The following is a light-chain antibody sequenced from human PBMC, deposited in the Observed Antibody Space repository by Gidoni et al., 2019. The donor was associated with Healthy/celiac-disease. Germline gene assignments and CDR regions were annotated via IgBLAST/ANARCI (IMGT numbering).Light chain of an antibody. Sequence: IVLTKSPGTLSLSPGERATLSCRASQSVSSSYLAWYQQKPGQAPRLLIYGASSRATCIPDRFSGSGSGTYFTLTISRLEPEDFAVYYCQQYGSSPMCSFGQGTKLEIK. CDR2: GAS. V-gene: IGKV3-20*01. CDR3: QQYGSSPMCS. J-gene: IGKJ2*04. CDR1: QSVSSSY.